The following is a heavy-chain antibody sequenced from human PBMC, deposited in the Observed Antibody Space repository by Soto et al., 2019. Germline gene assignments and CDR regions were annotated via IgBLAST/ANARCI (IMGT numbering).Heavy chain of an antibody. CDR2: ISSRSEK. D-gene: IGHD3-22*01. V-gene: IGHV3-21*04. J-gene: IGHJ4*02. CDR1: GFTFSTYS. CDR3: ASSVYYLHFDF. Sequence: LRLSCVGSGFTFSTYSINWVRQAPGKGLEWVSSISSRSEKYYVDSVKGRFTISRDNAKNSLFLQMNSLRAEDTAVYYCASSVYYLHFDFWGQGTLVTVSS.